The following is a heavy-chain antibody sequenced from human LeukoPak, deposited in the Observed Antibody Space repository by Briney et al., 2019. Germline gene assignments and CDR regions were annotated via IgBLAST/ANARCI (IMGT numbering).Heavy chain of an antibody. D-gene: IGHD3-10*01. CDR2: IYYSGST. Sequence: SETLSLTCTVSNGSISSGDYYWSWIRQPPGKGLEWIGYIYYSGSTYYNPSLKSRVTITVDTSKNQFSLKLRSVTAADTAVYYCARDYYGAGLTYFDYWGQGTLVTVSS. CDR1: NGSISSGDYY. CDR3: ARDYYGAGLTYFDY. J-gene: IGHJ4*02. V-gene: IGHV4-30-4*01.